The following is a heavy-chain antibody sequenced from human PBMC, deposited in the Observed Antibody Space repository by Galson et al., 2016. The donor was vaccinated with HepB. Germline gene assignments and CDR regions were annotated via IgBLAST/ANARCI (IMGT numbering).Heavy chain of an antibody. J-gene: IGHJ4*02. CDR3: AIHPADTASYDADY. CDR2: ISSSSSTI. Sequence: SLRLSCAASGFTFSSYSMNWVRQAPGKGLGWVSYISSSSSTIYHADSVKGRVTISRDNAKNSLYLQMNSLRAEDTAVYYCAIHPADTASYDADYWGQGTLVTVSS. CDR1: GFTFSSYS. D-gene: IGHD5-18*01. V-gene: IGHV3-48*01.